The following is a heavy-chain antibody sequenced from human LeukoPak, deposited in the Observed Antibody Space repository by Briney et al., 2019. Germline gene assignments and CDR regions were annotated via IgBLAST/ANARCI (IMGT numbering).Heavy chain of an antibody. J-gene: IGHJ5*02. V-gene: IGHV4-31*03. D-gene: IGHD4-17*01. CDR3: ARGVYGDYVGT. CDR1: GGSISSGGYY. CDR2: IYYSGST. Sequence: SETLSLTCTVSGGSISSGGYYWSWIRQHPGKGLEWIGYIYYSGSTYYNPSPKSRVTISVDTSKNQFSLKLSSVTAADTAVYYCARGVYGDYVGTWGQGTLVTVSS.